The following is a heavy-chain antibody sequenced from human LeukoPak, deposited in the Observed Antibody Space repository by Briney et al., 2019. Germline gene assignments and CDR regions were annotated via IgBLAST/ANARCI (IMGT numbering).Heavy chain of an antibody. V-gene: IGHV3-21*01. CDR2: ISSSSSYI. J-gene: IGHJ1*01. CDR1: GFTFSSYS. CDR3: ARVDSGSYSFQH. Sequence: GGSLRLSCAASGFTFSSYSMNWVRQAPGKGLEWVSSISSSSSYIYYADSVKGRFTISRDNAKNSLYLQMNSLRAEDTAVYYCARVDSGSYSFQHWGQGTLVTVSS. D-gene: IGHD1-26*01.